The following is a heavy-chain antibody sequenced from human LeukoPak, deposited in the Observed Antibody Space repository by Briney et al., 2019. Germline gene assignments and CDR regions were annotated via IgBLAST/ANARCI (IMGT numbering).Heavy chain of an antibody. D-gene: IGHD1-1*01. CDR1: GGTFSSYA. Sequence: GASVKVSCKASGGTFSSYAISWVRQAPGQGLEWMGGIIPIFGTANYAQKFQGRVTITTDESTSTAYMELSSLRSEDTAVYYCARDWLSVSPGQRMNWFDPWGQGTLVTVSS. CDR2: IIPIFGTA. J-gene: IGHJ5*02. CDR3: ARDWLSVSPGQRMNWFDP. V-gene: IGHV1-69*05.